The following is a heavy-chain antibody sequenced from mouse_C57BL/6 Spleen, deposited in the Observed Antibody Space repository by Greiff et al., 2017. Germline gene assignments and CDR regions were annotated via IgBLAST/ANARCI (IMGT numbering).Heavy chain of an antibody. CDR3: ARPLDSSGYWFAY. V-gene: IGHV14-3*01. Sequence: EVQLQQSVAELVRPGASVKLSCTASGFNIKNTYMHWVKQRPEQGLEWIGRIDPANGNTKYAPKFQGKATITADTSSNTAYLQLSSLTSEDSAIYYCARPLDSSGYWFAYWGQGTLVTVSA. D-gene: IGHD3-2*02. CDR1: GFNIKNTY. CDR2: IDPANGNT. J-gene: IGHJ3*01.